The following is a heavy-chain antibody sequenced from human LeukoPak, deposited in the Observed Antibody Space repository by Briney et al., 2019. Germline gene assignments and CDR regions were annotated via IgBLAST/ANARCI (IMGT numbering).Heavy chain of an antibody. J-gene: IGHJ5*02. D-gene: IGHD7-27*01. V-gene: IGHV1-8*03. CDR3: ARRKFLGWFDP. CDR1: GYIFTTYD. Sequence: ASVKVSCKASGYIFTTYDIGWVRQATGQGLEWMGWLNPNSGNAGYAQKFQGRVTISRNTSISTAYMELSSLRSDATAIYYSARRKFLGWFDPWGQGTLVTVSS. CDR2: LNPNSGNA.